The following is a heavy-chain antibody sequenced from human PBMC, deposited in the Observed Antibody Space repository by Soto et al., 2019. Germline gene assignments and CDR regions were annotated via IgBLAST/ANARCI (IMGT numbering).Heavy chain of an antibody. J-gene: IGHJ6*03. CDR3: ARQLYYDFWSGYQSYYYMDV. D-gene: IGHD3-3*01. Sequence: PSETLSLTCTVSGGSISSYYWSWIRQPPGKGLEWIGYIYYSGSTNYTPSLKSRVTISVDTSKNQFSLKLSSVTAPDTAVYYCARQLYYDFWSGYQSYYYMDVWGKGTTVTASS. CDR2: IYYSGST. CDR1: GGSISSYY. V-gene: IGHV4-59*08.